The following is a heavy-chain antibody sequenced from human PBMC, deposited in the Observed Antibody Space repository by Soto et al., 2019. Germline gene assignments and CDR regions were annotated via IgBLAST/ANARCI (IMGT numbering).Heavy chain of an antibody. V-gene: IGHV3-21*01. J-gene: IGHJ4*02. CDR2: ISSSSSYI. CDR1: GFTFSSYS. CDR3: ARGGGIAARPWYFGY. Sequence: EVQLVESGGGLVKPGGSLRLSCAASGFTFSSYSMNWVRQAPGKGLEWVSSISSSSSYIYYADSVKGRFTISRDNAKNSLYLQMNTLRAEDTAVYYCARGGGIAARPWYFGYWGQGTLVTVSS. D-gene: IGHD6-6*01.